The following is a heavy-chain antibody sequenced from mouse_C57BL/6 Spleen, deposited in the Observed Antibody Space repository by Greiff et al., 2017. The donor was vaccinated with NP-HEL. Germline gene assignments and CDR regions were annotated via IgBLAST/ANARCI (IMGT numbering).Heavy chain of an antibody. Sequence: EVKLVESGTVLARPGASVKMSCKTSGYTFTSYWMHWVKQRPGQGLEWIGAIYPGNSDTSYNQKFKGKAKLTAVTSASTAYMELSSLTNEDSAVYYCTRGEGNPAWFAYWGQGTLVTVSA. D-gene: IGHD2-1*01. V-gene: IGHV1-5*01. CDR2: IYPGNSDT. CDR1: GYTFTSYW. CDR3: TRGEGNPAWFAY. J-gene: IGHJ3*01.